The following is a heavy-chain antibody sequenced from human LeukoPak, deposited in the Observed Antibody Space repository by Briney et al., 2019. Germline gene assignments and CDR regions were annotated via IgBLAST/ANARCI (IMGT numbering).Heavy chain of an antibody. D-gene: IGHD2-2*01. J-gene: IGHJ6*02. CDR3: ARDGEYQLLPLFYYYGMDV. CDR2: ISAYNGNT. V-gene: IGHV1-18*01. Sequence: ASVKVSCKASGYTFTSYGISWVRQAPGQGLEWMGWISAYNGNTNYAQKLQGRVTMTTGTSTSTAYMELRSLRSDDTAVYYCARDGEYQLLPLFYYYGMDVWGQGTTVTVSS. CDR1: GYTFTSYG.